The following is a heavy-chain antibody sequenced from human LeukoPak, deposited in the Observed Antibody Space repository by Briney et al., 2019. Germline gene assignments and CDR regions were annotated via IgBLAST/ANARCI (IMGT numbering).Heavy chain of an antibody. CDR3: ARPNYYDSSLGYFDY. V-gene: IGHV3-21*01. CDR2: ISSSRRDI. CDR1: GFTFSTHS. D-gene: IGHD3-22*01. Sequence: PWGSLRLSCSASGFTFSTHSINWVRQAPGKGLELVSCISSSRRDIYDADSVKGRFTNSRDNAKNMLYLQMNSLKAEDTAVYYCARPNYYDSSLGYFDYWGQGTLVTVSS. J-gene: IGHJ4*02.